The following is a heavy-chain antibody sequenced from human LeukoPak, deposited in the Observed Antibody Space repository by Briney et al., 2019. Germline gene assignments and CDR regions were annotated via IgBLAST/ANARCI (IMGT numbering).Heavy chain of an antibody. Sequence: GGSLRLSCAASGFTFSSYWMHWARQAPGKGLVWVSRINSDGSSTSYADSVKGRFTISRDNAKNTLYLQMNSLRAEDTAVYYCARDREEDYYMDVWGKGTTVTVSS. V-gene: IGHV3-74*01. J-gene: IGHJ6*03. CDR1: GFTFSSYW. CDR3: ARDREEDYYMDV. CDR2: INSDGSST.